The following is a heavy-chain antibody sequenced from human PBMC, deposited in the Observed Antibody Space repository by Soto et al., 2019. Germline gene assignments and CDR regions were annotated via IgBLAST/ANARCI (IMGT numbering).Heavy chain of an antibody. V-gene: IGHV3-53*01. CDR1: GFTVSSNY. Sequence: EVQLVESGGGLIQPGGSLRLSCAASGFTVSSNYMSWVRQAPGKGLEWVSVIYSGGSTYYADSVKGRFTISRDNSKNTLFLQMHSLRAEDTAVYSCAGGPARYYFDYWGQGTLVTVSS. CDR2: IYSGGST. J-gene: IGHJ4*02. CDR3: AGGPARYYFDY. D-gene: IGHD6-6*01.